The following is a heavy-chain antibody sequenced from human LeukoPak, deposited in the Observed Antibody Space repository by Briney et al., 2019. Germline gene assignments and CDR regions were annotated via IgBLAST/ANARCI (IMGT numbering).Heavy chain of an antibody. Sequence: ASVKVSCKASGYTFTSYYMHWVRQAPGQGLEWMGIINPSGGSTSYAQKFQGRVTMTRDTSTSTVYMELSSLRSEDTAVYYCARDTSSSWYYYWFDPWGQGTLVTVSS. J-gene: IGHJ5*02. D-gene: IGHD6-13*01. V-gene: IGHV1-46*01. CDR1: GYTFTSYY. CDR3: ARDTSSSWYYYWFDP. CDR2: INPSGGST.